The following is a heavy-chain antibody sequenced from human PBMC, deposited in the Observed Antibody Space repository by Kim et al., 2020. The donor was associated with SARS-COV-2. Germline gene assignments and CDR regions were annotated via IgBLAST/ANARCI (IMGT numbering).Heavy chain of an antibody. D-gene: IGHD3-22*01. Sequence: GGSLGLSCAASGFTFSNAWMSWVRQAPGKGLEWVGRIKSKTDGGTTDYAAPVKGRFTISRDDSKNTLYLQMNSLTTEDTAVYYCTTDLLGYDSSGYYAFDIWGQVTVVTVSS. V-gene: IGHV3-15*01. CDR3: TTDLLGYDSSGYYAFDI. J-gene: IGHJ3*02. CDR1: GFTFSNAW. CDR2: IKSKTDGGTT.